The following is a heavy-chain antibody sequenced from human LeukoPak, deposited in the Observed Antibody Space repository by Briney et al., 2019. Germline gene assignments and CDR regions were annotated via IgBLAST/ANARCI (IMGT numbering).Heavy chain of an antibody. CDR1: GYTFTGYY. Sequence: ASVEVSCKASGYTFTGYYMHWVRQAPGQGLEWMGRINPNSGGTNYAQKFQGRVTMTEDTSTDTAYMELSSLRSEDTAVYYCATSAGYYGYWGQGTLVTVSS. V-gene: IGHV1-2*06. CDR3: ATSAGYYGY. D-gene: IGHD1-26*01. J-gene: IGHJ4*02. CDR2: INPNSGGT.